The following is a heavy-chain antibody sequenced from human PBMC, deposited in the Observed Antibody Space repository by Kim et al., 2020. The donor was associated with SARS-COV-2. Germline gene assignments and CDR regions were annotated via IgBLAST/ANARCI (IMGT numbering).Heavy chain of an antibody. CDR3: ARRQLESSSWYSDWFDP. CDR2: IIPIFGTA. V-gene: IGHV1-69*13. J-gene: IGHJ5*02. Sequence: SVKVSCKASGGTFSSYAISWVRQAPGQGLEWMGGIIPIFGTANYAQKFQGRVTITADESTSTAYMELSSLRSEDTAVYYCARRQLESSSWYSDWFDPWGQGTLVTVSS. CDR1: GGTFSSYA. D-gene: IGHD6-13*01.